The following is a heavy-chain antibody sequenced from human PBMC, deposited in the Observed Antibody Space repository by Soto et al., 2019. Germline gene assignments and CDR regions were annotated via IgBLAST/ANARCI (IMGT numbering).Heavy chain of an antibody. CDR2: IIPIFGTA. CDR3: AREVHYYDSSGSPDWFDP. CDR1: GGTFSSYA. V-gene: IGHV1-69*13. D-gene: IGHD3-22*01. Sequence: ASVKVSCKASGGTFSSYAISWVRQAPGQGLEWMGGIIPIFGTANYAQKFQGRVTITADESTSTAYMELSSLRSEDTAVYYCAREVHYYDSSGSPDWFDPWGQGTLVTVSS. J-gene: IGHJ5*02.